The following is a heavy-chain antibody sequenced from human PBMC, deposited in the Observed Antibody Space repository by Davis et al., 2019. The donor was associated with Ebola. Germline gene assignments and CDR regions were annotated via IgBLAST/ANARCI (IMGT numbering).Heavy chain of an antibody. V-gene: IGHV1-2*06. D-gene: IGHD2-8*01. CDR2: INPNSGGT. CDR3: ARGGSSDIVLMVYATLYAFDI. J-gene: IGHJ3*02. Sequence: ASVKVSCKASGYTFTSYAMNWVRQAPGQGLEWMGRINPNSGGTNYAQKFQGRVTMTRDTSISTAYMELSRLRSDDTAVYYCARGGSSDIVLMVYATLYAFDIWGQGTMVTVSS. CDR1: GYTFTSYA.